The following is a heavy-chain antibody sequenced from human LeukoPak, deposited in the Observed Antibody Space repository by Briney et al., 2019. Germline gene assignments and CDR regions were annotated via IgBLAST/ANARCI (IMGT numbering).Heavy chain of an antibody. V-gene: IGHV4-4*07. CDR1: GGSISSYY. CDR3: ARCHRSAYGSGSYYKSRTHYFDY. Sequence: SETLSLTCTVSGGSISSYYWSWIRQPAGKGLEWIGRIYTSGSTNYNPSLKSRVTMSVDTSKNQFSLKLSSVTAADTAVYYCARCHRSAYGSGSYYKSRTHYFDYWGQGTLVTVSS. CDR2: IYTSGST. J-gene: IGHJ4*02. D-gene: IGHD3-10*01.